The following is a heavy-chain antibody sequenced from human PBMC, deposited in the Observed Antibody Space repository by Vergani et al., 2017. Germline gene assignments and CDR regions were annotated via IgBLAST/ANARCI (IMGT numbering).Heavy chain of an antibody. CDR1: GNIFQNYY. Sequence: VQLVQSGAEVRKPGASVTVSCTASGNIFQNYYIHWLRQAPGQAFEGMGILNPTTGHTTSAQKFMGRVDMTRDPSTDTSTRTVQMTLSSLRSEDTAVYYCARSIGYCAGGACRSYYFDHWGQGTRVTVSS. J-gene: IGHJ5*02. V-gene: IGHV1-46*02. CDR2: LNPTTGHT. CDR3: ARSIGYCAGGACRSYYFDH. D-gene: IGHD2-8*02.